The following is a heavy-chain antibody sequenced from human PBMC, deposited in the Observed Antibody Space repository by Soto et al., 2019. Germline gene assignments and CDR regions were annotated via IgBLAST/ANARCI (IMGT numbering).Heavy chain of an antibody. CDR3: TRDQPGYSYGYGLGY. CDR2: ISSSSSYI. CDR1: GFTFSSYS. D-gene: IGHD5-18*01. Sequence: EVQLVESGGGLVKPGGSLRLSCAASGFTFSSYSMNWVRQAPGKELEWVSSISSSSSYIYYADSVKGRFTISRDNAKNSLYLQMNSLRAEDSAVYYCTRDQPGYSYGYGLGYWGQRTLVTVSS. V-gene: IGHV3-21*01. J-gene: IGHJ4*02.